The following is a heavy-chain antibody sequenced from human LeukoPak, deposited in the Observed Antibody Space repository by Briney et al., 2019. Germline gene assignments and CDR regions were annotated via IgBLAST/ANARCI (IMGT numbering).Heavy chain of an antibody. D-gene: IGHD2-2*01. Sequence: ASVKVSCKASGYTSTSYAMHWVRQAPGQRLEWMGWINAGNGNTKYSQKFQGRVTITRDTSASTAYMELSSLRSEDTAVYYCARGRCSSTSRPVFDYWGQGTLVTVSS. CDR3: ARGRCSSTSRPVFDY. CDR2: INAGNGNT. J-gene: IGHJ4*02. V-gene: IGHV1-3*01. CDR1: GYTSTSYA.